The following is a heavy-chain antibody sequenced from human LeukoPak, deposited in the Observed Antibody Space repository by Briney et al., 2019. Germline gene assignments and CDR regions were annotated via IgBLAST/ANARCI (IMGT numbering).Heavy chain of an antibody. CDR1: GGSISSGSYY. Sequence: KPSETLSLTCTVSGGSISSGSYYWSWIRQPAGKGLEWIGRIYTSGSTSYNPSLKSRVTISVDTSKNQFSLKLSSVTAADTAVYYCASRLLYSSSSGVGDYWGQGTLVTVSS. D-gene: IGHD6-6*01. J-gene: IGHJ4*02. CDR2: IYTSGST. CDR3: ASRLLYSSSSGVGDY. V-gene: IGHV4-61*02.